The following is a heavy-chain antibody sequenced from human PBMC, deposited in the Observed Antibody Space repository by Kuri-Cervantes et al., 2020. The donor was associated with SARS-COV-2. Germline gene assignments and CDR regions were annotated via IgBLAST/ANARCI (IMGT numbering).Heavy chain of an antibody. CDR1: GYSFSSYA. CDR3: FSSGWSRGDY. D-gene: IGHD6-19*01. CDR2: ISSNGAT. V-gene: IGHV3-64D*06. Sequence: GGSLRLSCSASGYSFSSYAMHWVRQAPGKGLEYVSAISSNGATYYAGSVNGRFTISRDNSKNTMYLHMSCLRTEDTAIYHCFSSGWSRGDYWGHGTLVTVSS. J-gene: IGHJ4*01.